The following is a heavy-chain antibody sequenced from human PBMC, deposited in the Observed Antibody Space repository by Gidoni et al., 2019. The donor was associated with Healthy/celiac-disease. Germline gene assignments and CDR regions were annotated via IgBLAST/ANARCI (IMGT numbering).Heavy chain of an antibody. CDR1: GFTFSSYS. CDR3: ARVSLWEYYYGSGSLDY. V-gene: IGHV3-21*01. Sequence: EVQLVESGGGLVKPGGSLRLSCAASGFTFSSYSMNWVRQAPGKGLEWVSSISSSSSYIYYADSVKGRFTISRDNAKNSLYLQMNSLRAEDTAVYYCARVSLWEYYYGSGSLDYWGQGTLVTVSS. J-gene: IGHJ4*02. D-gene: IGHD3-10*01. CDR2: ISSSSSYI.